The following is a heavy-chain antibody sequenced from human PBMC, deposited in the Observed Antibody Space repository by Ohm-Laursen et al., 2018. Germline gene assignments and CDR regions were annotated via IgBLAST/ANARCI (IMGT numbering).Heavy chain of an antibody. CDR1: GGSFSGYY. CDR2: INHSGST. Sequence: SETLSLTCPVYGGSFSGYYWSWIRQPPGKGLEWIGEINHSGSTNYNPSLESRVTISADTSKNQFSLRLTSVTAADTAVYYCARQDSGDYYFDYWGQGTLVTVSS. CDR3: ARQDSGDYYFDY. D-gene: IGHD4-17*01. J-gene: IGHJ4*02. V-gene: IGHV4-34*01.